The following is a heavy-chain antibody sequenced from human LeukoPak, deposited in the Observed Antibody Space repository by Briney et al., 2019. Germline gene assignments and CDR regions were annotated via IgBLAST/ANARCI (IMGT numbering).Heavy chain of an antibody. CDR3: ARGLDTMVRGVIEGL. V-gene: IGHV1-46*01. D-gene: IGHD3-10*01. J-gene: IGHJ4*02. Sequence: GASVKVSCKASGYTFTSYYMHWVRQTPGQGLEWMGIINPSGGSTSYAQKFQGRVTMTRDTSTSTVYMELSSLRSEDTAVYYCARGLDTMVRGVIEGLWGQGTLVTVSS. CDR1: GYTFTSYY. CDR2: INPSGGST.